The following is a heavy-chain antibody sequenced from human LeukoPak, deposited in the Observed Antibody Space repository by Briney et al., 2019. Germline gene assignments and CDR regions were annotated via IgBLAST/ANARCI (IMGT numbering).Heavy chain of an antibody. CDR2: IYYSGST. Sequence: SETLSLTCTVSGGSIRSSSYYWGWIRQPPGKGLEWIGSIYYSGSTYYNPSLKSRVTISVDTSKNQFSLKLSSVTAADTAVYYCARAGLWYGAPFDPWGQGTLVTVSS. CDR1: GGSIRSSSYY. CDR3: ARAGLWYGAPFDP. V-gene: IGHV4-39*07. D-gene: IGHD4-17*01. J-gene: IGHJ5*02.